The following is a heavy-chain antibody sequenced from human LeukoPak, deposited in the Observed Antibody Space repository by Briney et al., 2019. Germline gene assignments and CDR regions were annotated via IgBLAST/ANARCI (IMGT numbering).Heavy chain of an antibody. V-gene: IGHV3-30*18. D-gene: IGHD2-15*01. Sequence: GRSLRLSCAASGFTFSSYGMHWVRHAPGKGLEWVAAICYDGSDKNYADSVKGRFTISRDNSKNTLYLQMNSLRAEDTAVYYCAKDEADIVAVVAAFSTKGYTYGYSDQWGQGTLVTVSS. CDR2: ICYDGSDK. J-gene: IGHJ5*02. CDR1: GFTFSSYG. CDR3: AKDEADIVAVVAAFSTKGYTYGYSDQ.